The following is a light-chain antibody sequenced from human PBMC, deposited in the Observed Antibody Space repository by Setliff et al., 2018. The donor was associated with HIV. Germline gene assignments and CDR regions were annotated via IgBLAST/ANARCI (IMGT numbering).Light chain of an antibody. CDR3: SSYTSDNTLV. V-gene: IGLV2-14*01. CDR1: SSDIGAFDY. CDR2: EVI. Sequence: QSALTQSASVSGSPGQSITISCTGTSSDIGAFDYVSWYQHHPGKAPKLIIYEVINRPSGISSRFSGSKSGNAASLTISGLQADDEADYHCSSYTSDNTLVFGGGT. J-gene: IGLJ3*02.